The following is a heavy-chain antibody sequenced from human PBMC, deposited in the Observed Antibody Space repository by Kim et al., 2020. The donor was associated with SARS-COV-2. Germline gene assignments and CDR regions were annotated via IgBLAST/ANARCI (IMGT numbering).Heavy chain of an antibody. V-gene: IGHV3-23*01. CDR1: GLTFSNFA. D-gene: IGHD1-20*01. J-gene: IGHJ2*01. Sequence: GGSLRLSCTASGLTFSNFAMHWVRQAPGRGLEWVSGISGGATNTYYADSVKGRFTISRDNSRNMVFLQMNSLRAEDTGVYYCAKGLVDGMACDLDYWY. CDR2: ISGGATNT. CDR3: AKGLVDGMACDLDYWY.